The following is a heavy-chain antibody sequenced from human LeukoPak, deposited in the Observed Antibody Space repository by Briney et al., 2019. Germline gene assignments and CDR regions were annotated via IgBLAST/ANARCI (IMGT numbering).Heavy chain of an antibody. D-gene: IGHD2-2*01. CDR3: ARVRYCSTNRCYDREFDN. CDR1: GGSISSDY. CDR2: IYYSGNT. J-gene: IGHJ4*02. V-gene: IGHV4-59*01. Sequence: SETLSLTCTVSGGSISSDYRSWLRQPPGKGLEWIGYIYYSGNTNYNPSLKSRVTISVDTSKNQFSLKLNSVTAADTAVYYCARVRYCSTNRCYDREFDNWGQGTLVTVSS.